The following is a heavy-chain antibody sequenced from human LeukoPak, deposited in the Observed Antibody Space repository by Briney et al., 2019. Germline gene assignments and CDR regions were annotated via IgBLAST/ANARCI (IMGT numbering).Heavy chain of an antibody. CDR1: GFTFSSYW. J-gene: IGHJ4*02. Sequence: GGSLRLSCAASGFTFSSYWMSWVRQAPGKGLEWVANIKKDGSENHYVESVKGRFTISRDNARTSLYLQMNSLRGEDTAVYYCVREAGEGDRQYYLEYWGQGTLVTVTS. V-gene: IGHV3-7*01. CDR2: IKKDGSEN. CDR3: VREAGEGDRQYYLEY. D-gene: IGHD1-26*01.